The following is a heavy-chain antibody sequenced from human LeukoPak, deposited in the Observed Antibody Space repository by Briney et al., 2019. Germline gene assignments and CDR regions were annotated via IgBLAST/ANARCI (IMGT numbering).Heavy chain of an antibody. J-gene: IGHJ4*02. D-gene: IGHD2-2*01. Sequence: GASVKVSCKASGYTFTGYYMHGVRQAPGQGLDWVGWLNPNSGVINYAQKFQGRVTMTRATSISTAYMELSRLTSDATAVYYCARVGHPTDIVVVPAAHSDLGTFDYWGQGTLVTVSS. CDR3: ARVGHPTDIVVVPAAHSDLGTFDY. CDR1: GYTFTGYY. CDR2: LNPNSGVI. V-gene: IGHV1-2*02.